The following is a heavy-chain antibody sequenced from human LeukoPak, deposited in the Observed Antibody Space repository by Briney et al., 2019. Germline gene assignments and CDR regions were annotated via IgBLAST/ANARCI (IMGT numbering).Heavy chain of an antibody. CDR1: GYTFSNYG. J-gene: IGHJ4*02. Sequence: ASVKVSYKASGYTFSNYGISWVRQAPGPGLEWVGWVSTFDADTNYAQKLQGRVSMTKDTSTTTAYMELRSLTSDDTAVYYCARGDYFDYWGQGTLVTVSS. CDR2: VSTFDADT. D-gene: IGHD3-10*01. CDR3: ARGDYFDY. V-gene: IGHV1-18*01.